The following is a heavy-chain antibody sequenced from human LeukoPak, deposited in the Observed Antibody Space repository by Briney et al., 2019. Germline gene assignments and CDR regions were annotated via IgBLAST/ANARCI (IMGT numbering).Heavy chain of an antibody. J-gene: IGHJ4*02. CDR1: GGSFSGYY. CDR3: ARLVRGQWLVLDY. CDR2: INHSGST. V-gene: IGHV4-34*01. D-gene: IGHD6-19*01. Sequence: PSETLSLTCAVYGGSFSGYYWSWIRQPPGKGLEWIGEINHSGSTNYNPSLKSRVTISVDMSKNQFSLKLRSVTAAGTAVYYCARLVRGQWLVLDYWGQGTLVTVSS.